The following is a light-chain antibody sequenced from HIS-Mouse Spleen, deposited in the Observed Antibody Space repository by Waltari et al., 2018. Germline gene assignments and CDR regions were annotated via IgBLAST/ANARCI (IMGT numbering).Light chain of an antibody. CDR2: EDS. Sequence: SYELTQPPSVSVSPGQTARIPCSGDASPKKSAYWYQQKSGQAPVLVIYEDSKRPSGIPERFSGSSSGTMATLTISGAQVEDEADYYCYSTDSSGNHRVFGGGTKLTVL. CDR3: YSTDSSGNHRV. V-gene: IGLV3-10*01. J-gene: IGLJ2*01. CDR1: ASPKKS.